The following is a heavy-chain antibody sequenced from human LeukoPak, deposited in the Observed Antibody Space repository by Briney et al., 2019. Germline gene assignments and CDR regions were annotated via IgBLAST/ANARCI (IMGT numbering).Heavy chain of an antibody. V-gene: IGHV1-46*01. Sequence: ASVKDSCKASGGTFSSYAFSWVRQAPGQGLEWMGIINPSGGSTSYAQKFQGRVTIIRDTSASTAYMELSSLRSEDTAVYYCAREIAVAGKPGGFDYWGQGTLVTVSS. CDR1: GGTFSSYA. D-gene: IGHD6-19*01. CDR2: INPSGGST. J-gene: IGHJ4*02. CDR3: AREIAVAGKPGGFDY.